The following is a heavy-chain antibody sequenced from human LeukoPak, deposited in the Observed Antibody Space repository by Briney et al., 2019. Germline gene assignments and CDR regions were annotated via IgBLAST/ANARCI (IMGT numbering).Heavy chain of an antibody. V-gene: IGHV4/OR15-8*01. D-gene: IGHD3-16*02. CDR2: IHHDGRI. CDR3: ARSHDHLWGNYPDY. CDR1: GGPIDSTNW. J-gene: IGHJ4*02. Sequence: SETLSLTCDVSGGPIDSTNWWNWVRQPPGKGLEWIGEIHHDGRINYNPSLKSRVTLSVDKSKNQSSLRLNSVTAADTAMYYCARSHDHLWGNYPDYWGQGTLVTVSS.